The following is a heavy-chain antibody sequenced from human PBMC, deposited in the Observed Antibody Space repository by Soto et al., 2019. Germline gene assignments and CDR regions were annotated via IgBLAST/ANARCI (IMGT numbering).Heavy chain of an antibody. CDR2: IIPIFGTA. Sequence: QVQLVQSGAEVKKPGSSVKVSCKASGGTFSSYAISWVRQAPGQGLEWMGGIIPIFGTANYAQKNQGRVTMTADESTSTADMGLSSLRSEDTAVYYCADPSPGYCSGGSCYVYLGQGTLVTVSS. CDR1: GGTFSSYA. D-gene: IGHD2-15*01. CDR3: ADPSPGYCSGGSCYVY. V-gene: IGHV1-69*01. J-gene: IGHJ4*02.